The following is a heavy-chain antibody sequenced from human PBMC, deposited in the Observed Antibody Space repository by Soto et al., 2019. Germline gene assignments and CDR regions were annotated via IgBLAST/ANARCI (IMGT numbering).Heavy chain of an antibody. CDR2: IYYSGST. Sequence: SETLSPTCTVSGGSISSYYWSWIRQPPGKGLEWIGYIYYSGSTSYNPSLKSRVTISVDTSKNQFSLKLSSVTAADTAVYYCARRHGPFDFWGQGTLVTVSS. CDR1: GGSISSYY. V-gene: IGHV4-59*01. CDR3: ARRHGPFDF. J-gene: IGHJ4*02.